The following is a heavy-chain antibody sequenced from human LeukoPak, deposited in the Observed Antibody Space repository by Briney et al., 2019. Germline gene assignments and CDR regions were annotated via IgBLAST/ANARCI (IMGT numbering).Heavy chain of an antibody. CDR1: GFTFSNAW. V-gene: IGHV3-15*07. D-gene: IGHD3-22*01. Sequence: PGGSLRLSCAASGFTFSNAWMNWVRQASGKGLEWVGRIKSKTDGGTTDYAAPVKGRFTISRDDSKNTLYLQMNSLKTEDTAVYYCSTTYYYDSSEGYWGQGTLVTVSS. CDR3: STTYYYDSSEGY. J-gene: IGHJ4*02. CDR2: IKSKTDGGTT.